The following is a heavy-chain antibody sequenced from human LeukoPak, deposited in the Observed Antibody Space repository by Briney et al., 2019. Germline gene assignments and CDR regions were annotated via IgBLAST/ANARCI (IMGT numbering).Heavy chain of an antibody. CDR1: GFTFSSYS. CDR3: ARGSTYSSGWYTGFDY. D-gene: IGHD6-19*01. J-gene: IGHJ4*02. CDR2: ISSSSSYI. Sequence: GGSLRLSCAASGFTFSSYSMNWVRQAPGKGLEWVSSISSSSSYIYYADSVKGRFTISRDNAKKSVYLQMNSLRAEDTAVYYCARGSTYSSGWYTGFDYWGQGTLVTVSS. V-gene: IGHV3-21*01.